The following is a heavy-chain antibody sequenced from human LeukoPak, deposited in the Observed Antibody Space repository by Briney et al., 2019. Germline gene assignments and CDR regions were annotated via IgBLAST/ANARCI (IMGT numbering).Heavy chain of an antibody. D-gene: IGHD3-16*01. Sequence: TRGSLRLSRAASGFTFSSYGMSRVRQAPGKGLEWVSGISWNSGRIGYADSVKGRFTISRDNAKNSLYLQMNSLRAEDTALYYCAKDFYRLGEFDAFDLWGEGTMVIVSS. V-gene: IGHV3-9*01. J-gene: IGHJ3*01. CDR2: ISWNSGRI. CDR1: GFTFSSYG. CDR3: AKDFYRLGEFDAFDL.